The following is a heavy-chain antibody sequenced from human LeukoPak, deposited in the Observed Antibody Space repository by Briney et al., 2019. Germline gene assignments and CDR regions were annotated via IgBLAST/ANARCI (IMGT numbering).Heavy chain of an antibody. CDR2: INHSGST. CDR3: ARGARGVVTATRLDY. CDR1: GGSFSGYY. D-gene: IGHD2-21*02. J-gene: IGHJ4*02. Sequence: ETSETLSLTCAVYGGSFSGYYWSWIRQPPGKGLEWIGEINHSGSTNYNPSLKSRVTISVDTSKNRFSLKLSSVTAADTAVYYCARGARGVVTATRLDYWGQGTLVTVSS. V-gene: IGHV4-34*01.